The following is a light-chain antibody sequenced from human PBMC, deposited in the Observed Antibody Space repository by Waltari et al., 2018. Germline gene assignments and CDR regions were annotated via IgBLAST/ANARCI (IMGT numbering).Light chain of an antibody. CDR3: TSYPSSSHGV. Sequence: QSALTQPASVSGSPGQSLTISCTGTRSDVGCYNYVSWYQQHPGKAPKLNVSEVSSRPSGLSSRSSCSSSGNTASLTISGLQAEDEADDYCTSYPSSSHGVFGGGTKLTGL. J-gene: IGLJ2*01. CDR2: EVS. V-gene: IGLV2-14*01. CDR1: RSDVGCYNY.